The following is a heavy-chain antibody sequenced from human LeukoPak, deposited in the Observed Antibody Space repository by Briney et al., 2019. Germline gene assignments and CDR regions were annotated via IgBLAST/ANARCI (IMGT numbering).Heavy chain of an antibody. V-gene: IGHV4-39*07. CDR1: SGSISTSNYY. CDR2: IFYSGST. CDR3: ARTPVVPADYYYYYMDV. J-gene: IGHJ6*03. Sequence: PSETLSLTCTVSSGSISTSNYYWGWVRQPPGKALEWIGNIFYSGSTYDNPSLKSRVTISVDTSKNQFSLKLSSVTAADTAVYYCARTPVVPADYYYYYMDVWGKGTTVTVSS. D-gene: IGHD2-15*01.